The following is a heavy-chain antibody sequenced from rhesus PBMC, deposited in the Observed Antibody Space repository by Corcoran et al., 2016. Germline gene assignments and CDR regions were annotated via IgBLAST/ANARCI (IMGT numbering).Heavy chain of an antibody. J-gene: IGHJ4*01. Sequence: QVQLQESGPGLVKPSETLSLTCAVSGGSISGYYWNWIRQPPGKGLEWIGYSGGSSVRPNPNPSLKSRVTMSTDTSKNQFALKLSSVTAADTAVYYCARIGGYSGYRRYYFDYWGQGVLVTVSS. CDR1: GGSISGYY. V-gene: IGHV4-165*02. D-gene: IGHD5-30*01. CDR2: SGGSSVRP. CDR3: ARIGGYSGYRRYYFDY.